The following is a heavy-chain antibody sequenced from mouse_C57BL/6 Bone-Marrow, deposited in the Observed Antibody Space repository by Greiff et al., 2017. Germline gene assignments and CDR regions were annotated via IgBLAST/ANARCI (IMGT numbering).Heavy chain of an antibody. CDR2: IYPTSGRT. CDR3: ARSGPLVRSFDY. D-gene: IGHD2-14*01. CDR1: GYTFTSYW. J-gene: IGHJ2*01. V-gene: IGHV1-55*01. Sequence: QVQLQQPGAELVKPGASVKMSCKASGYTFTSYWITWVQQRPGQGLEWIGDIYPTSGRTNYNEKFKSKAILTVDTSSNPAYMQLSSLTSEDSAVFDGARSGPLVRSFDYWGQGTTLTVSS.